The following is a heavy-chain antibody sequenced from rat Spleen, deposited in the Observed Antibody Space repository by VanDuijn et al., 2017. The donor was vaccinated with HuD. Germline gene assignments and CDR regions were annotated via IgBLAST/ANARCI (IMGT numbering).Heavy chain of an antibody. CDR2: IWTGGST. CDR3: ARSHTMGISFDY. V-gene: IGHV2-43*01. CDR1: GFSLTSYH. D-gene: IGHD1-7*01. Sequence: QVQLKESGPGLVQPSQTLSLACTVSGFSLTSYHVHGVRQPSGKGLEWMGVIWTGGSTEYNSALKSRLSISRDTSKSQVFLKMNSLQTEDTATYYCARSHTMGISFDYWGQGVMVTVSS. J-gene: IGHJ2*01.